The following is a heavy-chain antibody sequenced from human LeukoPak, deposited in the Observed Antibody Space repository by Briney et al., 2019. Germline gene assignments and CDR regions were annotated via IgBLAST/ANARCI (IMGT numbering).Heavy chain of an antibody. CDR2: IKEDGSEK. CDR1: GFTFSSYW. Sequence: PGGSLRLSCVASGFTFSSYWMSWVRQPPGKGLEWVAHIKEDGSEKSYVDSVKGRFTISRDKSKNTLYLQMGSLRAEDMAVYYCAREREDAFDIWGQGTMVTVSS. V-gene: IGHV3-7*01. CDR3: AREREDAFDI. J-gene: IGHJ3*02.